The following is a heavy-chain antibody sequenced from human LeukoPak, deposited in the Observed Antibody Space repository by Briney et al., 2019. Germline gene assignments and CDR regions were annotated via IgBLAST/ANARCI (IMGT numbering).Heavy chain of an antibody. Sequence: ASVKVSCKASGYTFTSYYMHWVRQAPGQGLEWMGIINPSGGSTSYAQKFQGRVTMTRDTSTSTVYMELSSLRSEDTAVYYCARDLSPLLWLGELTGAFDYWGQGTLVTVSS. CDR2: INPSGGST. V-gene: IGHV1-46*01. D-gene: IGHD3-10*01. CDR3: ARDLSPLLWLGELTGAFDY. CDR1: GYTFTSYY. J-gene: IGHJ4*02.